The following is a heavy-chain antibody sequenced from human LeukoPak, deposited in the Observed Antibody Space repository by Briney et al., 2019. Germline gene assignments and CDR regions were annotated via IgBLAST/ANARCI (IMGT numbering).Heavy chain of an antibody. CDR2: IYYSGST. J-gene: IGHJ3*02. Sequence: SETLSLTCTVSGDSTSRSLYYWGWIRQPPGKGLEWIGTIYYSGSTYYNPSLKSRVTISVDTSKNQFSLKLTSVAAADTAVYYCARSYGGHSVCDAFDIWGQGKMVTVSS. V-gene: IGHV4-39*01. CDR3: ARSYGGHSVCDAFDI. D-gene: IGHD4-23*01. CDR1: GDSTSRSLYY.